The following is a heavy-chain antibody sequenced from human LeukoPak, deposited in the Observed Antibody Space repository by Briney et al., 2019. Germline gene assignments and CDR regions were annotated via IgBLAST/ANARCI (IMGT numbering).Heavy chain of an antibody. CDR3: ARGGLAAAGVKYYFDY. CDR2: ISSSGSTI. V-gene: IGHV3-11*01. Sequence: GFLRLSRAGSGFPFRDYYQSLVRQAPGKGVGGGLYISSSGSTIYYADSVKGRFTISRDNAKNSLYLQMNSLRAEDTAVYYCARGGLAAAGVKYYFDYWGQGTLVTVSS. D-gene: IGHD6-13*01. J-gene: IGHJ4*02. CDR1: GFPFRDYY.